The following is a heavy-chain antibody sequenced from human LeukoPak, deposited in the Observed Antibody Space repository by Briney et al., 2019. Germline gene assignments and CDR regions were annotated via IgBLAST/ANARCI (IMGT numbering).Heavy chain of an antibody. D-gene: IGHD6-19*01. CDR3: ARDEGIAVAGRRGAFDI. CDR1: GYTFTGYY. J-gene: IGHJ3*02. V-gene: IGHV1-2*02. Sequence: ASVKVSCKASGYTFTGYYMHWVRQAPGQGLEWMGWINPNSGGTNYAQKFQGRVTMTRDTSISTAYMGLSRLRSDDTAVYYCARDEGIAVAGRRGAFDIWGQGTMVTVSS. CDR2: INPNSGGT.